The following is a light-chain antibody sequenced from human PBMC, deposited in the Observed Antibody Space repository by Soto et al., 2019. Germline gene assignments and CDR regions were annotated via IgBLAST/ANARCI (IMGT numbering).Light chain of an antibody. CDR1: SSDVGGYNY. V-gene: IGLV2-14*01. J-gene: IGLJ1*01. CDR2: EVS. CDR3: SSYTSSSTLEV. Sequence: QSVLTQPASVSGSPGQSITISCTGTSSDVGGYNYVSWYQQHPDKAPKLMIYEVSNRPSGVSNRFSGSKSGNTASLTISGLQAEDEADYYCSSYTSSSTLEVFGTGTKVTVL.